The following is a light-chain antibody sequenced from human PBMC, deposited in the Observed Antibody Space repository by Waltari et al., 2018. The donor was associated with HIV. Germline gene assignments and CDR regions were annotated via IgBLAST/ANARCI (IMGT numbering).Light chain of an antibody. V-gene: IGKV4-1*01. CDR1: QSLLYSSNNENY. J-gene: IGKJ1*01. CDR3: QQYRTTPWT. Sequence: DIVMTQSPDSLTVSLGERATIHCKSNQSLLYSSNNENYLAWYQQKPGQSPKLLFYWASTRQSGVPDRFTGTASETDFTLTITSMQAEDAAVYYCQQYRTTPWTFGQGT. CDR2: WAS.